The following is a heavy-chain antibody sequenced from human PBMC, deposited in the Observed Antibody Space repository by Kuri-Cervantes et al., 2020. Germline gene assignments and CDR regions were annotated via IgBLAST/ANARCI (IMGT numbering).Heavy chain of an antibody. V-gene: IGHV1-3*01. CDR3: ASSPTIFGVVTNADLYYFDY. CDR1: GYTFTSYA. D-gene: IGHD3-3*01. CDR2: INAGNGNT. J-gene: IGHJ4*02. Sequence: ASVKVSCKAPGYTFTSYAMHWVRQAPGQRLEWMGWINAGNGNTKYSQKFQGRVTITRDTSASTAYMELSSLRSEDTAVYYCASSPTIFGVVTNADLYYFDYWGQGTLVTVSS.